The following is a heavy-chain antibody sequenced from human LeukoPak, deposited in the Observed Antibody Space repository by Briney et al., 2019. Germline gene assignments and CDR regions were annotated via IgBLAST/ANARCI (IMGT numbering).Heavy chain of an antibody. D-gene: IGHD2-15*01. Sequence: GRSLRLSCVASGFSFDEYAMHWVRQAPGKGLEWVAGISYSSGTIGYVDSVKGRFTVSRDNAKNSLYLQMNSLRAGDTALYYCAKDRGGSSQLGDAFDVWGQGTMVNVSS. J-gene: IGHJ3*01. CDR2: ISYSSGTI. V-gene: IGHV3-9*01. CDR1: GFSFDEYA. CDR3: AKDRGGSSQLGDAFDV.